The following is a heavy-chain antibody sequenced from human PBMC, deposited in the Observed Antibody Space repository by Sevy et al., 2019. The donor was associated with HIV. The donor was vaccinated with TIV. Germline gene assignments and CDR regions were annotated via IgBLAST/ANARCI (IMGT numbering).Heavy chain of an antibody. V-gene: IGHV3-30-3*01. CDR2: ISYDGSNK. D-gene: IGHD5-18*01. Sequence: GGFLRLSCAASGFTFSSYAMHWVRQAPGKGLEWVAVISYDGSNKYYADSVKGRFTISRDNSKNTLYLQMNSLRAEDTAVYYCARERIQLWHGGYSGFDYWGQGTLVTVSS. CDR3: ARERIQLWHGGYSGFDY. J-gene: IGHJ4*02. CDR1: GFTFSSYA.